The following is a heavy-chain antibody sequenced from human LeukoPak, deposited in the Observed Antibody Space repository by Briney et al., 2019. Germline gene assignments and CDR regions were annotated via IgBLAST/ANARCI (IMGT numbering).Heavy chain of an antibody. CDR1: GGSISSYY. CDR3: ASTVETYYYGSGSYNGYMDV. Sequence: SETLSLTCTVSGGSISSYYWSWIRQPAGKGLEWIGRIYTSGSTNYNPSLKSRVTMSVDTSKNQFSLKLSSVTAADTAVYYCASTVETYYYGSGSYNGYMDVWGKGTTVTISS. J-gene: IGHJ6*03. D-gene: IGHD3-10*01. CDR2: IYTSGST. V-gene: IGHV4-4*07.